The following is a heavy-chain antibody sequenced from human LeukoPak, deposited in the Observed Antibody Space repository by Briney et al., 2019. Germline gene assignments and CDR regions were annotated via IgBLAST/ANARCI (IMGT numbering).Heavy chain of an antibody. J-gene: IGHJ5*02. CDR2: IKQDGSEK. CDR3: ARESGIAAALDL. D-gene: IGHD6-13*01. Sequence: GGSLRLSCAASGFTFSSYWMNWVRQAPGKGLEWVANIKQDGSEKYYVDSVKGRFTISRDNAKNTLYLQMNSLRAEDTAVYYCARESGIAAALDLWGQGTLVTVSS. V-gene: IGHV3-7*01. CDR1: GFTFSSYW.